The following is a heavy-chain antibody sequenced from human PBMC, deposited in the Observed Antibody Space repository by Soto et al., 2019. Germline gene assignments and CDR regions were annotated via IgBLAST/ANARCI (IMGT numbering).Heavy chain of an antibody. CDR1: GFTFSSFA. CDR2: VSYDGSNK. J-gene: IGHJ3*02. CDR3: ARTVVRGVFIFAFDI. V-gene: IGHV3-30-3*01. D-gene: IGHD3-10*01. Sequence: GGSLRLSCAASGFTFSSFAMHWVRQAPGKGLEWVAVVSYDGSNKYYADSVKGRFTISRDNSKNTLYLQMNSLRPEDTAVYYCARTVVRGVFIFAFDIWGQGTMVTVS.